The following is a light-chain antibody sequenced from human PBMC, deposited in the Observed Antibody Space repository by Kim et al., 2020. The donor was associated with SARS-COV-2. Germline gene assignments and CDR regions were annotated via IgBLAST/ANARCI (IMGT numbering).Light chain of an antibody. J-gene: IGKJ4*01. CDR3: QQSGSSPLT. CDR1: QTVSSNS. CDR2: SAS. V-gene: IGKV3-20*01. Sequence: SPGERATLSCRASQTVSSNSLAWYQQKPGQAPRLLIYSASSRANGIPDTFSGSGSGTDFTLTISRLEPEDFAVYYCQQSGSSPLTFGGGTKVDIK.